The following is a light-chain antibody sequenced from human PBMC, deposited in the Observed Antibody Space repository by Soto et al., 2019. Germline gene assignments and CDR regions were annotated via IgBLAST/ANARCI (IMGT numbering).Light chain of an antibody. CDR1: SSDIGGSYR. J-gene: IGLJ1*01. Sequence: QSALTQPASVSGSPGQSITISCIGTSSDIGGSYRVSWHQQHPGKAPKLIIYDVTNRPSGVSNRFSGSKTGNTASLIISGLQAEDEADYYCSSYTSTSSYVFGSGTKVTVL. CDR3: SSYTSTSSYV. CDR2: DVT. V-gene: IGLV2-14*03.